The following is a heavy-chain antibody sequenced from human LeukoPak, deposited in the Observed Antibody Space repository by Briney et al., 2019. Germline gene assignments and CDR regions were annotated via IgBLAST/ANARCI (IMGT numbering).Heavy chain of an antibody. J-gene: IGHJ6*02. CDR1: GGSFSGYY. CDR3: ASATVVPAAIPRQNYYYYGMDV. V-gene: IGHV4-34*01. CDR2: INHSGST. Sequence: SETLSLTCAVYGGSFSGYYWSWIRQPPGKGLEWIGEINHSGSTNYNPSLKSRVTISVDTSKNQFSLKLSSVTAADTAVYYCASATVVPAAIPRQNYYYYGMDVWGQGTTVTVSS. D-gene: IGHD2-2*01.